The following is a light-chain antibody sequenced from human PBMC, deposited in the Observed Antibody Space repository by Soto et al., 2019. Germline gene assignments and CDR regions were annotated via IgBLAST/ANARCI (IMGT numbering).Light chain of an antibody. Sequence: QSLLTQPSSVSGSPGQSITISCTGTISDVGGYNYVSWYQQHPGKAPKLMIYEVSNRPSGVSNRFSGSKSGNTASLTISGLQAEDEADYYCSSYTSSSTHHYVFGTRTKVNV. J-gene: IGLJ1*01. V-gene: IGLV2-14*01. CDR3: SSYTSSSTHHYV. CDR2: EVS. CDR1: ISDVGGYNY.